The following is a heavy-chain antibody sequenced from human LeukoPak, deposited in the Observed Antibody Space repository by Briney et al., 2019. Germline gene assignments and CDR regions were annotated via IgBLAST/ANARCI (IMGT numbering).Heavy chain of an antibody. CDR2: INHSGST. V-gene: IGHV4-34*01. D-gene: IGHD4-23*01. J-gene: IGHJ3*02. Sequence: MPSETLSLTCAVYGGSFSGYYWSWIRQPPGKGLEWIGEINHSGSTNYNPPLKSRVTISVDTSKNQFSLKLSSVTAADTAVYYCARGRWTFDIWGQGTMVTVSS. CDR1: GGSFSGYY. CDR3: ARGRWTFDI.